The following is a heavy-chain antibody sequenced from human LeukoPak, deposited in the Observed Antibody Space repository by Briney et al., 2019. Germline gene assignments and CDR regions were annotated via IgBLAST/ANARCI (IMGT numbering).Heavy chain of an antibody. CDR1: GFTFSSYW. CDR3: AKEAQVAGTISGSGFDY. V-gene: IGHV3-9*03. Sequence: GGSLRLSCAASGFTFSSYWMHWVRQAPGKGLEWVSGISWNSGSIGYADSVKGRFTISRDNAKNSLYLQMNSLRAEDMALYYCAKEAQVAGTISGSGFDYWGQGTLVTVSS. D-gene: IGHD6-19*01. CDR2: ISWNSGSI. J-gene: IGHJ4*02.